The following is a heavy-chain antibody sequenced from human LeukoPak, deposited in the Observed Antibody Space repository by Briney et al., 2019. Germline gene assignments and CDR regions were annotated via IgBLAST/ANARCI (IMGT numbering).Heavy chain of an antibody. CDR3: ARQGSDTAPDYYMDV. D-gene: IGHD5-18*01. CDR2: INPNSGGT. V-gene: IGHV1-2*02. J-gene: IGHJ6*03. Sequence: ASVKVSCEASGYTFTGYYMHWVRQAPGQGLEWMGWINPNSGGTNYAQKFQGRVTMTRDTSISTAYMELSRLRSDDTAVYYCARQGSDTAPDYYMDVWGKGTTVTISS. CDR1: GYTFTGYY.